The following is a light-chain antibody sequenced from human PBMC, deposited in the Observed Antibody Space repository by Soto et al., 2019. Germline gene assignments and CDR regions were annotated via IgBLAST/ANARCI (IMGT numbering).Light chain of an antibody. J-gene: IGKJ1*01. V-gene: IGKV3-15*01. CDR3: KQYAHWPQVT. CDR1: QTVSTY. Sequence: EIVMTQSPATLSVSPGERATLSCRASQTVSTYLAWYQHRPGQAPRLLIYGASDRATGIPARFSGSGTGTEFTLTINCLQSEDFAVYYCKQYAHWPQVTFGQGTKVEI. CDR2: GAS.